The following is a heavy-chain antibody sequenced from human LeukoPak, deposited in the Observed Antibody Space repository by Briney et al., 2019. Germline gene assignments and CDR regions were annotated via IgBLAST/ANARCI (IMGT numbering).Heavy chain of an antibody. V-gene: IGHV4-34*01. D-gene: IGHD4-23*01. CDR3: ARREPHGDYGGKIRYYYYMDV. CDR1: GGSFSGYY. Sequence: SETLSLTCGVYGGSFSGYYWSWIRQPPGKGLEWIGEINHSGNTNSNPSLKSRVTMSVDTSKNQFSLKLSSLTAADTAMYYCARREPHGDYGGKIRYYYYMDVWGKGTTITISS. CDR2: INHSGNT. J-gene: IGHJ6*03.